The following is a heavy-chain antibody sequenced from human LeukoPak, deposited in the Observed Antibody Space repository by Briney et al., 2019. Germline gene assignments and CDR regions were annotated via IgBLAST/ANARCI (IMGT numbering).Heavy chain of an antibody. CDR2: IHRDGSVR. Sequence: GSLKLSCEASGFSFNSVWMSLVRQAPGKGLGGVANIHRDGSVRHYVESVRGRFTISRDNARNSLFLQMNSLRVEDTAVYYCAREDGGWLRADLWGQGTLVTVSS. CDR1: GFSFNSVW. D-gene: IGHD5-24*01. J-gene: IGHJ5*02. CDR3: AREDGGWLRADL. V-gene: IGHV3-7*01.